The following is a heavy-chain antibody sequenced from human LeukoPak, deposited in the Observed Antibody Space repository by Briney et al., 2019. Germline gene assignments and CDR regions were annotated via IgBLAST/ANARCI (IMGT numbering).Heavy chain of an antibody. J-gene: IGHJ4*02. CDR1: GFIFSDYS. D-gene: IGHD2-2*01. CDR3: ARDTKYAFDN. Sequence: GGSLRLSCAASGFIFSDYSMNWVRQAPGKRLEWISYVGISSGNTKYADSVKGRFTISGDKAKNSLYLQMNSLRVEDTAVYYCARDTKYAFDNWGQGTLVTVSS. V-gene: IGHV3-48*01. CDR2: VGISSGNT.